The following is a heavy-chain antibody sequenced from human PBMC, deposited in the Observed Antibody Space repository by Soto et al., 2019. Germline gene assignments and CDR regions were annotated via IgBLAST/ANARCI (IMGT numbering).Heavy chain of an antibody. CDR2: ISSGGTTI. CDR1: GFTFRSYE. J-gene: IGHJ4*02. V-gene: IGHV3-48*03. Sequence: EVQLVESGGGLVQPGGSLRLSCAGSGFTFRSYEMNWVRQAPGKGLEWVSFISSGGTTIYYADSLKGRFTISRDNAKNSLYLQMNSLRAEDTAVYYCARGYSGDWSRGGYFDYWGQGTLVIVSS. D-gene: IGHD6-19*01. CDR3: ARGYSGDWSRGGYFDY.